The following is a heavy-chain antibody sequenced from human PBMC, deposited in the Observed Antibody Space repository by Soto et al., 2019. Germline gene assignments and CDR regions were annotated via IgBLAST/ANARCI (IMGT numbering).Heavy chain of an antibody. V-gene: IGHV4-59*01. CDR3: ARDKRMGATRGDAFDI. Sequence: QVQLQESGPGLVKPSETLSLTCTVSGGSISSYYWSWIRQPPGKGLEWIGYIYYSGSTNYNPSLKSRVTIPVDTSKNQFCLKLSSVTAGDTAVYYCARDKRMGATRGDAFDIWGQGTMVTVSS. J-gene: IGHJ3*02. CDR1: GGSISSYY. CDR2: IYYSGST. D-gene: IGHD1-26*01.